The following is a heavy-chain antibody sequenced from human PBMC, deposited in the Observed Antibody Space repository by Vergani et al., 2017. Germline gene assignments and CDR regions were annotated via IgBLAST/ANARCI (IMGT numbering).Heavy chain of an antibody. CDR1: GGSISSGGYY. D-gene: IGHD6-13*01. J-gene: IGHJ3*02. Sequence: QVQLQESCPGLVEPSQTLYLTCTVSGGSISSGGYYWSWIRPHPGKGLEWIGYIYYSGSTYYNPSLKSRVTISVDTSKNQFSLKLSSVTAADTAVYYCASDLVIAAAGMGAVDIWGQGTMVTVSS. CDR3: ASDLVIAAAGMGAVDI. CDR2: IYYSGST. V-gene: IGHV4-31*03.